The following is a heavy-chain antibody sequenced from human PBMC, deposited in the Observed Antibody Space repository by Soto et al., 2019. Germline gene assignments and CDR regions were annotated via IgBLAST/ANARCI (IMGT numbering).Heavy chain of an antibody. J-gene: IGHJ4*02. Sequence: DVQVVESGGGLVQPGGSLSLSCAASGFSVSNQDMSWVRQAPGKGLEWVSLINSGGSTYYADSVKGRFSISRDNSKNTLYLQMTSLRAEDTAVYYCARGGYWNQIDYWGQGTLVTVSS. CDR2: INSGGST. CDR3: ARGGYWNQIDY. V-gene: IGHV3-66*01. D-gene: IGHD1-1*01. CDR1: GFSVSNQD.